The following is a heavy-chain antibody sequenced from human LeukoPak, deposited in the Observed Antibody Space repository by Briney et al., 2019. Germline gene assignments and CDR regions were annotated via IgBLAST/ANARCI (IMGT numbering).Heavy chain of an antibody. CDR2: INWNSGSI. J-gene: IGHJ3*02. CDR3: AKSLFTSATGTGRAFHI. D-gene: IGHD1-26*01. CDR1: GFIFDDYA. Sequence: GGSLRLSCATSGFIFDDYAMHWVRQAPGKGLEWVSGINWNSGSIGYADSVKGRFTISRDNSKNTLYLQMTGLRAGDTAEYYCAKSLFTSATGTGRAFHIWGQGTMVTVSS. V-gene: IGHV3-9*01.